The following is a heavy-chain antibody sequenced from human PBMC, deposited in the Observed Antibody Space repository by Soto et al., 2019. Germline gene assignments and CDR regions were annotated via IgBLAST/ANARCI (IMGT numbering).Heavy chain of an antibody. V-gene: IGHV3-74*01. J-gene: IGHJ4*02. CDR2: INSDGSST. CDR1: GFTFTNYW. CDR3: ASVRVVEAATNFDS. Sequence: GGSLRLSCATSGFTFTNYWMHWVRQAPGKGLVWVSRINSDGSSTNYADSVKGRFTISRDNAKNTLYLQMSSLRAEDTAVYYCASVRVVEAATNFDSWGPGTLVTVSS. D-gene: IGHD2-15*01.